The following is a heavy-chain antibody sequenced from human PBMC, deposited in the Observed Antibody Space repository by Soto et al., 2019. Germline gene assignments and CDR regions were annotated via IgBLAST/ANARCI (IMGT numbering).Heavy chain of an antibody. CDR3: ARVSPNIVVVPAASSHEAFDI. D-gene: IGHD2-2*01. J-gene: IGHJ3*02. V-gene: IGHV1-3*01. Sequence: ASVKVSCKASGYTFTSYAMHWVRQAPGQRLEWMGWINAGNGNTKYSQKFQGRVTITRDTSASTAYMELSSLRSEDTAVYYCARVSPNIVVVPAASSHEAFDIWGQGTMVTVS. CDR1: GYTFTSYA. CDR2: INAGNGNT.